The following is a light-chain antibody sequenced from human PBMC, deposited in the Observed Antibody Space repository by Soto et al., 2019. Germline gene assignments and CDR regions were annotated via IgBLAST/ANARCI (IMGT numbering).Light chain of an antibody. Sequence: QSALTQPRSVSGSPGQSVTISCTGTNSDVGGYNFVSWYQQHPGKAPKLMIYEVSQRPSGVPDRFSGSKSGNKASLTVSGLQAEDEADYYCSSYGGSNNLVFGGGTKLTVL. CDR2: EVS. CDR1: NSDVGGYNF. V-gene: IGLV2-8*01. CDR3: SSYGGSNNLV. J-gene: IGLJ2*01.